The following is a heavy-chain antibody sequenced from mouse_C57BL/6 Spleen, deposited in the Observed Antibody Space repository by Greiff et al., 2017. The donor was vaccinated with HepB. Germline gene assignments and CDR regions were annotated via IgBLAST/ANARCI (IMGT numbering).Heavy chain of an antibody. V-gene: IGHV1-15*01. J-gene: IGHJ1*03. D-gene: IGHD4-1*01. Sequence: VQLQQSGAELVRPGASVTLSCKASGYTFTDYEMHWVKQTPVHGLEWIGAIDPETGGTAYNQKFKGKAILTADKSSSTAYMELRSLTSEDSAVYYCTSRSSNWDVDFGVWGTGTTVTVSS. CDR3: TSRSSNWDVDFGV. CDR2: IDPETGGT. CDR1: GYTFTDYE.